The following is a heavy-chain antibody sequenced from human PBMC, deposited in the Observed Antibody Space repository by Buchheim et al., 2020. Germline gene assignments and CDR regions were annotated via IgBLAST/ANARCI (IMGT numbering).Heavy chain of an antibody. CDR3: VRSAPYLAYGMDV. J-gene: IGHJ6*02. Sequence: QVQLQESGPGLVEPSGTLSLTCAVSGGSITSSHWWTWVRQSPGTGLEWIGEIYDTGRTNSNPSLKSRVTMSVDKSKNQFSLKVTSVTAADTAVYYCVRSAPYLAYGMDVWGQGTT. CDR2: IYDTGRT. CDR1: GGSITSSHW. V-gene: IGHV4-4*02.